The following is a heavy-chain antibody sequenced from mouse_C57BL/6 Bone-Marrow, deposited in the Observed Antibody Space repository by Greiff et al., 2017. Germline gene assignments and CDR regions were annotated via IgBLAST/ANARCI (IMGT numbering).Heavy chain of an antibody. CDR2: IHPNSGST. V-gene: IGHV1-64*01. CDR3: ASSYWYFDV. CDR1: GYTFTSYW. J-gene: IGHJ1*03. Sequence: QVQLQQPGAELVKPGASVKLSCKASGYTFTSYWLHWVKQRPGQGLAWIGMIHPNSGSTNYNEKFKSKATLTVDKSSSTANMQLSCLTSEDSAVYYCASSYWYFDVWGTGTTVTVSS.